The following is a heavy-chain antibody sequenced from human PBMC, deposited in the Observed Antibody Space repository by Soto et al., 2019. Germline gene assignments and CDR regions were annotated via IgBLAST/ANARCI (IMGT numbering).Heavy chain of an antibody. CDR3: ARGLGLYYFDY. D-gene: IGHD1-26*01. Sequence: QVQLVQSGAEVKKAGASVKGSCKASGYTFTSYAMHWVRQAPGQRLEWMGWIKAGNGNTKYSQKFQGRVTITRDTSASTAYMELSSLRSEDTAVYYCARGLGLYYFDYWGQGTLVTVSS. J-gene: IGHJ4*02. CDR2: IKAGNGNT. CDR1: GYTFTSYA. V-gene: IGHV1-3*01.